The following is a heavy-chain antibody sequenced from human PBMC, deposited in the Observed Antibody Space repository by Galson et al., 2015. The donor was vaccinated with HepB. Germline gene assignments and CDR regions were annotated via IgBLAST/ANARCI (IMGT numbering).Heavy chain of an antibody. V-gene: IGHV3-30*18. CDR1: GFTFSSYG. J-gene: IGHJ6*02. Sequence: SLRLSCAASGFTFSSYGMHWVRQAPGKGLEWVAVISYDGSNKYYADSVKGRFTISRDNSKNTLYLQMNSLRAEDTAVYYCAKDLRFLEWLLDGMGVWGQGTTVTVSS. D-gene: IGHD3-3*01. CDR2: ISYDGSNK. CDR3: AKDLRFLEWLLDGMGV.